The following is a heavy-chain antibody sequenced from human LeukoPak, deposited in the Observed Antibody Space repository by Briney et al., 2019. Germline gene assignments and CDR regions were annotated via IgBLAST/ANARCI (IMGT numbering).Heavy chain of an antibody. Sequence: SVKVSCKASGGTFSSYAISWVGQAPGQGLEWMGGIIPIFGTANYAQKFQGRVTITTDESTSTAYMELSSLRSEDTAVYYCARARSQYYYDSSGYDAFDIWGQGTMVTVSS. V-gene: IGHV1-69*05. CDR2: IIPIFGTA. CDR3: ARARSQYYYDSSGYDAFDI. D-gene: IGHD3-22*01. J-gene: IGHJ3*02. CDR1: GGTFSSYA.